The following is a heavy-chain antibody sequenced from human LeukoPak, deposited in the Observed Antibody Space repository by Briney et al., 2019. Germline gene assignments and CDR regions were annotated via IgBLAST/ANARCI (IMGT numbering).Heavy chain of an antibody. CDR1: GFTFSSYA. V-gene: IGHV3-30-3*01. CDR3: ARTLYCSSTSCYTFDY. CDR2: ISYDGSNK. J-gene: IGHJ4*02. Sequence: GGSLRLSCAASGFTFSSYAMHWVRQAPGKGLEWVAVISYDGSNKYYADSVKGRFTISRDNSKNTLYLQMNSLRAEDTAVYYCARTLYCSSTSCYTFDYWGQGTLVTVSS. D-gene: IGHD2-2*02.